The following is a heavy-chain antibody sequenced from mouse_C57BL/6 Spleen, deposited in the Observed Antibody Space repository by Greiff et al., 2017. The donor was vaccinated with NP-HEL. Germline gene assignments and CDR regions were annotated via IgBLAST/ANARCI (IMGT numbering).Heavy chain of an antibody. V-gene: IGHV1-72*01. Sequence: QVQLKESGAELVKPGASVKLSCKASGYTFTSYWMHWVKQRPGRGLEWIGRIDPNSGGTKYNEKFKSKATLTVDKPSSTAYMQLSSLTSEDSAVYYCASYGSSYWFAYWGQGALVTVSA. CDR1: GYTFTSYW. CDR2: IDPNSGGT. CDR3: ASYGSSYWFAY. J-gene: IGHJ3*01. D-gene: IGHD1-1*01.